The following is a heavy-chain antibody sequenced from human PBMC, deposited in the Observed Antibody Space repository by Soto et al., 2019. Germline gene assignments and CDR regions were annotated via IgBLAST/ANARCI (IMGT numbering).Heavy chain of an antibody. V-gene: IGHV3-23*01. CDR1: GFTFYNYA. J-gene: IGHJ3*01. D-gene: IGHD2-8*01. Sequence: EVQLLESGGGLVRPGGSLRLSCAASGFTFYNYAMNWVRQAPGKGLEWVSTISGGGDGTYYADSVKGRFTISRDNARNTVYVQMNSLRTEDTAVYYCAKKGLCSLATYCTTGDCHYAFDVWGQGTVVTVSS. CDR3: AKKGLCSLATYCTTGDCHYAFDV. CDR2: ISGGGDGT.